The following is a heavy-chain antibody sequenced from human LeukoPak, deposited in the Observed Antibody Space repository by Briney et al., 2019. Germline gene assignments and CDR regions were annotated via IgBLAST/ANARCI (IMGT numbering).Heavy chain of an antibody. Sequence: SETLSLTCIVSGGSISSSGYYWDWIRQPPGKGLEWIGNFYYTGSTYYNPSLKSRITISVDTSKNQFSLKLSSVTAADTAVYYCARQSAGSRGYYTQYFDYWGQGTLVTVSS. CDR3: ARQSAGSRGYYTQYFDY. CDR1: GGSISSSGYY. CDR2: FYYTGST. V-gene: IGHV4-39*01. J-gene: IGHJ4*02. D-gene: IGHD3-22*01.